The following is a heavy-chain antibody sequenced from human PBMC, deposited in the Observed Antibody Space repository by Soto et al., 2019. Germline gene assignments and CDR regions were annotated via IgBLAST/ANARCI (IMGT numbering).Heavy chain of an antibody. CDR3: ATYTAFAKYYFDY. Sequence: SETRSLTGAFSGVSITTNGYSWCWIWQTPGKGLEWIGYIYPRGTIINYPSLYHRVTITADTNNVQFALKLTTVTAAATAVYFCATYTAFAKYYFDYWGRGTLVTVSS. J-gene: IGHJ4*02. CDR1: GVSITTNGYS. V-gene: IGHV4-30-2*01. D-gene: IGHD3-16*01. CDR2: IYPRGTI.